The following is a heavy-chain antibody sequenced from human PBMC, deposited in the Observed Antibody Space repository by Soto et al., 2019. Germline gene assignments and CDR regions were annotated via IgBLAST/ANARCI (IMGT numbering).Heavy chain of an antibody. D-gene: IGHD3-22*01. CDR1: GGSISSGDYY. V-gene: IGHV4-30-4*01. CDR2: IYYSGST. CDR3: ASLWGYDSHDY. Sequence: PSESLSLTCTVSGGSISSGDYYWSWIRQPPGKGLEWIGYIYYSGSTYYNPSLKSRVTISVDTSKNQFSLKLSSVTAADTAVYYCASLWGYDSHDYWGQGTLVTVSS. J-gene: IGHJ4*02.